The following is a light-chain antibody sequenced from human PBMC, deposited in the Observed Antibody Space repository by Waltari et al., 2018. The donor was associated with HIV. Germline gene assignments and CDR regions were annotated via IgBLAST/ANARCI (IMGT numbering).Light chain of an antibody. CDR3: QKYNTAPYT. CDR1: QDISNN. CDR2: AAS. Sequence: DIQMTQSHSSLSVSVGDRVIITCRASQDISNNLAWYQQKPGTVPKLLIYAASTLQSGVPSRFSGSGSGTDFTLTIDSLQPEDIATYYCQKYNTAPYTFGQGTNLEI. V-gene: IGKV1-27*01. J-gene: IGKJ2*01.